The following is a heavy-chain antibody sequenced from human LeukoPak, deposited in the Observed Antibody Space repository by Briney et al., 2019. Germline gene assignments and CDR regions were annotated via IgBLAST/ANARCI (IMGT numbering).Heavy chain of an antibody. CDR1: GFTFSSYA. Sequence: GGSLRLSCAAFGFTFSSYAMHWVRQAPGKGLEWVAVISYDGSNKYYADSVKGRFTISRDNSKNTLYLQMNSLRAEDTAVYYCARTSLPSSNLFGYWGQGTLVTVSS. J-gene: IGHJ4*02. CDR2: ISYDGSNK. CDR3: ARTSLPSSNLFGY. D-gene: IGHD2-15*01. V-gene: IGHV3-30-3*01.